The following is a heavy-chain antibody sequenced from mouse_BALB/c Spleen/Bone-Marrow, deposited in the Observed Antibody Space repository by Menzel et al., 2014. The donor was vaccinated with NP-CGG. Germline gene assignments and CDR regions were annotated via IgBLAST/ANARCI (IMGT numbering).Heavy chain of an antibody. V-gene: IGHV14-3*02. D-gene: IGHD2-14*01. CDR1: GFNIKDTY. CDR2: IDPVNGNT. CDR3: ATYYRYDRRFAY. J-gene: IGHJ3*01. Sequence: VQLQQSGAELVKPGASVKSSCTASGFNIKDTYMHWVKQRPEQGLEWIGRIDPVNGNTKYDPKFQGKATITADTSSNTAYLQLSSLTSEDTAVYYCATYYRYDRRFAYWGQGTLVTVSA.